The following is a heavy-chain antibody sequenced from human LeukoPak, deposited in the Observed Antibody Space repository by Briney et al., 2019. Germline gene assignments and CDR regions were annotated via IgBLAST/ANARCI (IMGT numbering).Heavy chain of an antibody. CDR3: AREMGEQQLLRGWYFDL. V-gene: IGHV4-4*02. CDR1: GGSISSSNW. J-gene: IGHJ2*01. Sequence: SETLSLTCAVSGGSISSSNWWSWVRQPPGKGLEWIGEIYHSGSTNYNPSLKSRVTISVDKSKNQFSLKLSSVTAADTAVYYCAREMGEQQLLRGWYFDLWGRGTLVTVSS. CDR2: IYHSGST. D-gene: IGHD6-13*01.